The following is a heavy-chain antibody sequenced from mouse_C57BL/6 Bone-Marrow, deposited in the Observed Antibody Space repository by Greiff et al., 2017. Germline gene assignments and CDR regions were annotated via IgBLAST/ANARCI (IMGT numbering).Heavy chain of an antibody. CDR2: IDPSDSYT. D-gene: IGHD2-4*01. CDR1: GYTFTSYW. V-gene: IGHV1-59*01. CDR3: ASKGFYYDYDGFAY. Sequence: QVQLQQPGAELVRPGTSVKLSCKASGYTFTSYWMHWVKQRPGQGLEWIGVIDPSDSYTKYNQKFKGKATLTVDTSSSTAYMQLSSLTSEDSAVYYCASKGFYYDYDGFAYWGQGTLVTVSA. J-gene: IGHJ3*01.